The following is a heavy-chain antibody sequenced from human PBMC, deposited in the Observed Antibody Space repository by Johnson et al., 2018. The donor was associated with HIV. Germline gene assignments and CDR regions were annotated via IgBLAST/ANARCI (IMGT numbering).Heavy chain of an antibody. J-gene: IGHJ3*02. CDR2: IYSGGTS. CDR1: GFTVSSNY. CDR3: ARVGADAFDI. V-gene: IGHV3-66*01. Sequence: VQLVESGGGLVQPGGSLRLSCAASGFTVSSNYMSWVRQAPGKGLEWVSVIYSGGTSYYADSVRGRFTISRDNAKNSLYLQMNSLRAEDTAVYYCARVGADAFDIWGQGTMVIVSS. D-gene: IGHD1-26*01.